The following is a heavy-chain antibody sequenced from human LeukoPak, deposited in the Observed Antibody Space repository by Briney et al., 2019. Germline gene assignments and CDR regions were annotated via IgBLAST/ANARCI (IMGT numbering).Heavy chain of an antibody. CDR3: ARRFCSSAGCHRTFNRFDP. D-gene: IGHD2-2*01. J-gene: IGHJ5*02. Sequence: SETLSLTCTVSGDSINDYYWTWIRQPPGKGLEWIGYIYYSGTTTYNPSLRSRVTISLDTSKNQFSLKLSSVTAADTAVYYCARRFCSSAGCHRTFNRFDPWGQGTLVTVSS. V-gene: IGHV4-59*01. CDR2: IYYSGTT. CDR1: GDSINDYY.